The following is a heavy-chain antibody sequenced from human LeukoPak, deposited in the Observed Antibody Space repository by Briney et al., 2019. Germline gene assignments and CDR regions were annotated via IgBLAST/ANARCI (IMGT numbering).Heavy chain of an antibody. CDR3: ARVPKSYRLAFDY. Sequence: PGGSLRLSCAASGFTFSSDERNWVRQAPGKGLEWVSYISSSGTTIYYADSVKGRFTVSRDNAKNSLYLQMNSLRAEDTAVYYCARVPKSYRLAFDYWGQGTLVTVSS. CDR1: GFTFSSDE. D-gene: IGHD3-16*02. CDR2: ISSSGTTI. V-gene: IGHV3-48*03. J-gene: IGHJ4*02.